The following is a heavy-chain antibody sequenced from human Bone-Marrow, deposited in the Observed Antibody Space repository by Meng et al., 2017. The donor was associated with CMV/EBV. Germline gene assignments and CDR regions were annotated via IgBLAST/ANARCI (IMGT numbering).Heavy chain of an antibody. CDR1: GFIFSGFW. D-gene: IGHD6-13*01. CDR2: INQDETEK. V-gene: IGHV3-7*01. Sequence: GESLKISCAASGFIFSGFWMSWVRQAPGRGLEWVANINQDETEKYYVDSVKGRFTISRDNAKNSLYLQMNSLRAEDTAVYYCARVGSSSWSLAIDYWGQGTLVTVSS. J-gene: IGHJ4*02. CDR3: ARVGSSSWSLAIDY.